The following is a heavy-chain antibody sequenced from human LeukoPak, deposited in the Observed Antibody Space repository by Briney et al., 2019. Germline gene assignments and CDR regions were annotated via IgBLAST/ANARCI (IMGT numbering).Heavy chain of an antibody. D-gene: IGHD3-9*01. J-gene: IGHJ6*03. Sequence: GGSLRLSCVASGFTFSLYWTTWVRQFPGKGLEWVANIKQDGSEKYYVDSVKGRFTISRDNAKNSLYLQMNSLRAEDTAVYYCARETGDYDILTGYYTLGYYYYMDVWGKGTTVTISS. CDR2: IKQDGSEK. CDR1: GFTFSLYW. V-gene: IGHV3-7*01. CDR3: ARETGDYDILTGYYTLGYYYYMDV.